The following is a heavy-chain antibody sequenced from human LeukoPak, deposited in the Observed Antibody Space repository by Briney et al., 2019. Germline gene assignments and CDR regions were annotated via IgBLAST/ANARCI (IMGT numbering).Heavy chain of an antibody. Sequence: PSQTLSLTCTVSGSSISSGSYYWSWIRQPAGKGLEWIGRIYTSGSTNYNPSLKSRVTISVDTSKNQFSLKLSSVTAADTAVYYCARDGSRGSFYFDYWGQGTLVTVSS. J-gene: IGHJ4*02. D-gene: IGHD3-10*01. CDR2: IYTSGST. CDR3: ARDGSRGSFYFDY. CDR1: GSSISSGSYY. V-gene: IGHV4-61*02.